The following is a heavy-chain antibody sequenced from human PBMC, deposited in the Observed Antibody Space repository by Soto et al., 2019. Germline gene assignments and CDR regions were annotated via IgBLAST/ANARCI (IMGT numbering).Heavy chain of an antibody. J-gene: IGHJ6*02. CDR2: IWYDGSKE. CDR1: GLPFNRNG. CDR3: ARDRSAGNYFYYGMDV. D-gene: IGHD1-1*01. V-gene: IGHV3-33*01. Sequence: GGSLRLSCAASGLPFNRNGMHWVRQAPGKGLEWVAVIWYDGSKEYYSDSVKGRFTISRDNSKNMLYLQMNSVRVEDTAVYFCARDRSAGNYFYYGMDVCGQVTT.